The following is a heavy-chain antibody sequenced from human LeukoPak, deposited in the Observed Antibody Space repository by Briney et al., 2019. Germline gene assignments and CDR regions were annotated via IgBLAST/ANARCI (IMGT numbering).Heavy chain of an antibody. V-gene: IGHV3-9*01. CDR2: ISWNSDTM. CDR3: APIAMPDYKCH. D-gene: IGHD6-19*01. J-gene: IGHJ4*02. Sequence: PGRSLRLSCAGSGFTVEDYAMHWVRLVPGQGLEWVSGISWNSDTMGYADSVKGRFTIFRDNAKNSVYLQMNNLRTDDTALYYCAPIAMPDYKCHWGQGTLVTVSS. CDR1: GFTVEDYA.